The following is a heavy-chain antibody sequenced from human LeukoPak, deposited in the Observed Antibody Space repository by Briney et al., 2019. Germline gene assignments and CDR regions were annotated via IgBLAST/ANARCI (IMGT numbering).Heavy chain of an antibody. Sequence: GRSLRLSCAASGFTFSSYGMHWVRQAPGKGLEWVAVISYDGSNKYYADSVKGRFTISRDNSKNTLYLQMNSLRAEDTAVYYCARGDLDYDILTGRGWFDPWGQGTLVTVSS. D-gene: IGHD3-9*01. V-gene: IGHV3-30*03. CDR2: ISYDGSNK. J-gene: IGHJ5*02. CDR1: GFTFSSYG. CDR3: ARGDLDYDILTGRGWFDP.